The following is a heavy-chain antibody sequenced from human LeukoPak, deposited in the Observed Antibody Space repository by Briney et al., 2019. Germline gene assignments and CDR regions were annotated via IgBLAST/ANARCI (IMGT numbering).Heavy chain of an antibody. D-gene: IGHD6-13*01. J-gene: IGHJ4*02. CDR2: ISSSSSYI. CDR3: ARVLSDNVAAAGPAHSYYFDY. V-gene: IGHV3-21*04. CDR1: GFTFSSYS. Sequence: GGSLRLSCAASGFTFSSYSMNWVRQAPGKGLEWVSSISSSSSYIYYADSVKGRFTISRDNAKNSLYLQMNSLRAEDTAVYYCARVLSDNVAAAGPAHSYYFDYWGQGTLVTVSS.